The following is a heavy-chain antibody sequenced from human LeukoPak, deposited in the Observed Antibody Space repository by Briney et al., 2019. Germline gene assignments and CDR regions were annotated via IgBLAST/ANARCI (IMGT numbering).Heavy chain of an antibody. V-gene: IGHV3-23*01. CDR3: AKATHKDSSGYRFDY. CDR1: GFTFSSYA. CDR2: ISGSGTIA. D-gene: IGHD3-22*01. J-gene: IGHJ4*02. Sequence: GGSLRLSCAASGFTFSSYAMSWVRQAPGKGLEWVSSISGSGTIAYYADSVRGRFTISRDNSKNTLYLQMYSLRAEDTAVYYCAKATHKDSSGYRFDYWGQGTLVTVSS.